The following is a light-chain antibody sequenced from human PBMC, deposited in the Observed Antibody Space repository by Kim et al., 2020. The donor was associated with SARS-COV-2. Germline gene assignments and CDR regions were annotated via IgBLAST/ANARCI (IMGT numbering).Light chain of an antibody. CDR3: QEYDYLSPT. CDR1: QDITNY. J-gene: IGKJ4*01. V-gene: IGKV1-33*01. Sequence: DIQLTQSPSSLSASLGDRVTITCQANQDITNYISWYHQKPGKAPKLLISDTSKVQTGVPSRFSGRGSGTDFTFTISSLQPEDVGTYYCQEYDYLSPTFGGGTKLEI. CDR2: DTS.